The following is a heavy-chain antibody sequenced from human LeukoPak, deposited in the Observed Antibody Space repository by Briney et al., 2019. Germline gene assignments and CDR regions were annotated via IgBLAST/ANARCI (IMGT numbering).Heavy chain of an antibody. J-gene: IGHJ4*02. CDR3: AKDFRVGATCFDY. Sequence: PGGSLRLSCAASGFTFSSYGMHWVRQAPGKGLEWVAVIWYDGSNKYYADSVKGRFTISRDNSKNTLYLQMNSLRAEDTAVYYCAKDFRVGATCFDYWGQGTLVTVSS. CDR1: GFTFSSYG. V-gene: IGHV3-33*06. D-gene: IGHD1-26*01. CDR2: IWYDGSNK.